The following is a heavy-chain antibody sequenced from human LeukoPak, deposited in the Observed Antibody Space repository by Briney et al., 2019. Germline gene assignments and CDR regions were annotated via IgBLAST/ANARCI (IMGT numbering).Heavy chain of an antibody. Sequence: GESLKISCKGSGYSFTSYWIGWVRQMPGKGLEWMGIIYPGDSDTRYSPSFQGQVTISADKSISTAYLQWSSLKASDTAMYYCARRIEWSRPYYYGSGSYPSRVEYYYGMDVWGQGTTVTVSS. D-gene: IGHD3-10*01. V-gene: IGHV5-51*01. CDR1: GYSFTSYW. J-gene: IGHJ6*02. CDR2: IYPGDSDT. CDR3: ARRIEWSRPYYYGSGSYPSRVEYYYGMDV.